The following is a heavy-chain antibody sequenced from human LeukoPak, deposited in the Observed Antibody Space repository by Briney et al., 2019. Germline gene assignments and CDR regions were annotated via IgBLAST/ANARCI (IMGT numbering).Heavy chain of an antibody. CDR2: INPNSGGT. D-gene: IGHD3-22*01. Sequence: ASVKLSCKASGYTFTGYYMHWVRQAPGQGLEWMGWINPNSGGTNYAQKFQGRVTMTRDTSISTAYMELSRLRSDDTAVYYCASELAAWYYYDSSGYQTDYWGQGTLVTVSS. CDR3: ASELAAWYYYDSSGYQTDY. CDR1: GYTFTGYY. J-gene: IGHJ4*02. V-gene: IGHV1-2*02.